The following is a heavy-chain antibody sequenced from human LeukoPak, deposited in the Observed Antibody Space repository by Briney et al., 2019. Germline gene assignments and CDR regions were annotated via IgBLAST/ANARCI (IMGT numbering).Heavy chain of an antibody. CDR2: INPSGGST. CDR3: ARDLSLGIAVAGLDY. D-gene: IGHD6-19*01. Sequence: ASVKVSCKASGYTFTGYYMHWVRQAPGQGLEWMGIINPSGGSTSYAQKFQGRVTMTRDTSTSTVYMELSSLRSEDTAVYYCARDLSLGIAVAGLDYWGQGTLVTVSS. J-gene: IGHJ4*02. V-gene: IGHV1-46*01. CDR1: GYTFTGYY.